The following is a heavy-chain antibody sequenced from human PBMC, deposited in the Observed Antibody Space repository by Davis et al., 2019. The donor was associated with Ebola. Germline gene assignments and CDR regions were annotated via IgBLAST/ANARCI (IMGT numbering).Heavy chain of an antibody. V-gene: IGHV5-51*01. Sequence: GESLKISCKGSGHSFGSQWIGWVRQRPGKALEWMGIIYPADSDTRYSPSFQGQVTISADTFITTAYLQWSSLKASDTAMYYCATLPYCTDGTCYRGLDLWGQGTLVTVSS. D-gene: IGHD2-15*01. CDR3: ATLPYCTDGTCYRGLDL. J-gene: IGHJ4*02. CDR2: IYPADSDT. CDR1: GHSFGSQW.